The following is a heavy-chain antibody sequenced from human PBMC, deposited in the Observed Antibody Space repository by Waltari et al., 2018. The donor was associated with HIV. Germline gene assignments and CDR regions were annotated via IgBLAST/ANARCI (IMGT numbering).Heavy chain of an antibody. D-gene: IGHD6-19*01. CDR1: GFTFSSYS. CDR2: ISSSSSYI. V-gene: IGHV3-21*01. CDR3: ATLVSSGWYYFDY. Sequence: EVQLVESGGGLVKPGGSLRLSCAASGFTFSSYSRNWVRQAPGKGLEWVSSISSSSSYIYYADSVKGRFTISRDNAKNSLYLQMNSLRAEDTAVYYCATLVSSGWYYFDYWGQGTLVTVSS. J-gene: IGHJ4*02.